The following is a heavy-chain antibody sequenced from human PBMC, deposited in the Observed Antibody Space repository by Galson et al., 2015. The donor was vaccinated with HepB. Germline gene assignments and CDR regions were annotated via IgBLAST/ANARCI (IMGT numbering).Heavy chain of an antibody. D-gene: IGHD5-24*01. J-gene: IGHJ4*02. CDR3: ARDWVRDGASYYFDY. Sequence: ETLSLTCAVSGASIRTLDWWSWVRQSPGKRLEWIGQIYHSGDANYNPSFKSRATMSVDASKNQFSLKLSSVTAADTAIYYCARDWVRDGASYYFDYWDQGTLVTVSS. CDR1: GASIRTLDW. V-gene: IGHV4/OR15-8*01. CDR2: IYHSGDA.